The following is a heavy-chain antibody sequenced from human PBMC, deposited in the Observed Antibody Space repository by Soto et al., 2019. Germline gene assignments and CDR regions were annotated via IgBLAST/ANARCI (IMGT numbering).Heavy chain of an antibody. CDR2: VYYTGST. V-gene: IGHV4-59*01. J-gene: IGHJ4*02. CDR1: GGSINSYY. D-gene: IGHD2-2*01. CDR3: ARHYCTSTTCSYFDY. Sequence: SETLSLTCTVSGGSINSYYWSWIRQPPGKGLEWIGYVYYTGSTNYNPSLKSRVTISVDTSKNQFSLRLSSVTAADTAVYYCARHYCTSTTCSYFDYWGQGTLVTV.